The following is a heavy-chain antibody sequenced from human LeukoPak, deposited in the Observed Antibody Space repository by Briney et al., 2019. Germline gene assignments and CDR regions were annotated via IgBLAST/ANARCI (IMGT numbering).Heavy chain of an antibody. Sequence: SETLSLTCAVSGGSISSGNWWSWVRQTPGKGLEWVGEIHHTGSTTYNPSLESRVTISLDKSKNQLSLVLHSVIAADTAVYYCARNGHYSLDYWGQGTLVTVSS. J-gene: IGHJ4*02. CDR2: IHHTGST. D-gene: IGHD2-15*01. CDR3: ARNGHYSLDY. V-gene: IGHV4-4*02. CDR1: GGSISSGNW.